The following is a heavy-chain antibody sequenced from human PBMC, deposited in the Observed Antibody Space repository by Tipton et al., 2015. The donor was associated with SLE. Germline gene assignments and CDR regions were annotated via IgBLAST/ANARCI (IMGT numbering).Heavy chain of an antibody. D-gene: IGHD3-10*01. V-gene: IGHV3-23*03. CDR1: GFTFSSYA. CDR3: ARDSSGMGYYWLDP. Sequence: SLRLSCAASGFTFSSYAMTWVRQAPGRGLQWVSLFYSGGGGASYADSVRGRFTISRDESKSTLVLQLNDLRAEDTAVYYCARDSSGMGYYWLDPWGQGTLVTVSS. CDR2: FYSGGGGA. J-gene: IGHJ5*02.